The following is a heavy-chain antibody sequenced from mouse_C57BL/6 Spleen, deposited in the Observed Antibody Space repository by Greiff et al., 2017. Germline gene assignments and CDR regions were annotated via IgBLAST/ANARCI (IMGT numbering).Heavy chain of an antibody. V-gene: IGHV5-17*01. CDR1: GFTFSDYG. CDR3: ARGLLRPYYFDY. D-gene: IGHD1-2*01. Sequence: EVMLVESGGGLVKPGGSLKLSCAASGFTFSDYGMHWVRQAPEKGLEWVAYISSGSSTIYYADTVKGRFTISRDNAKNTLFLQMTSLGSEDTAMYYCARGLLRPYYFDYWGQGTTLTVSS. CDR2: ISSGSSTI. J-gene: IGHJ2*01.